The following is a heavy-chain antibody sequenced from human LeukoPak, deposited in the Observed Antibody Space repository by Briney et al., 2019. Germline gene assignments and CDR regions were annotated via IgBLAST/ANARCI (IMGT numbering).Heavy chain of an antibody. Sequence: SETLSLTCSVSGASFSPYYWSWIRQPPGKGLEWIGYIYYSGSTNYNPSLKSRVTISVDTSKNQFSLKLSSVTAADTAVYYCARGVVGATPWDAFDIWGQGTMVTVSS. CDR3: ARGVVGATPWDAFDI. CDR1: GASFSPYY. D-gene: IGHD1-26*01. V-gene: IGHV4-59*01. J-gene: IGHJ3*02. CDR2: IYYSGST.